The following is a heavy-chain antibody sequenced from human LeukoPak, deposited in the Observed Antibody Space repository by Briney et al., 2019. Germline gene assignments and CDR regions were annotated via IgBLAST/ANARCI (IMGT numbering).Heavy chain of an antibody. J-gene: IGHJ4*02. CDR3: GRESSVGAHKAFDY. D-gene: IGHD1-26*01. CDR2: INSDGSST. V-gene: IGHV3-74*01. CDR1: GFTFSSYW. Sequence: PGGSLRLSCAASGFTFSSYWMHWVRQAPGKGLVWVSRINSDGSSTTYADSVKGRFTISRDNAKSTLYMQMNSLRGEDTAVYYCGRESSVGAHKAFDYWGQGTLVTVSS.